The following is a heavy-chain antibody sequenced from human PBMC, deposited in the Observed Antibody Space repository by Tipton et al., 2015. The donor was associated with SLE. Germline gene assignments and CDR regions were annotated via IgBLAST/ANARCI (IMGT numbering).Heavy chain of an antibody. D-gene: IGHD2-21*01. Sequence: TLSLTCTVSGGSISSYYWSWIRQPPGKGLEWIGYIYYSGSTYYKPSLKSRVTISVDMSKNQFSLKLSSVTAADTAVYYCATLAVGSDKNYYYYYMDVWGKGTSVTVSS. J-gene: IGHJ6*03. CDR3: ATLAVGSDKNYYYYYMDV. CDR2: IYYSGST. CDR1: GGSISSYY. V-gene: IGHV4-59*06.